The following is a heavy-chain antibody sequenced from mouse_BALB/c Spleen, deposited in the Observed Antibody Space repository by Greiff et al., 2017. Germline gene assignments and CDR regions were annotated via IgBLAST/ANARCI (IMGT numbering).Heavy chain of an antibody. J-gene: IGHJ3*01. CDR3: ARETARATFAY. Sequence: VKLVESGPELVRPGVSVKISCKGSSYTFTDYAMHWVKQSHAKSLEWIGVISTYYGNTNYNQKFKGKATMTVDKSSSTAYMELARLTSEDSAVYYCARETARATFAYWGQGTLVTVSA. CDR2: ISTYYGNT. CDR1: SYTFTDYA. V-gene: IGHV1-67*01. D-gene: IGHD3-2*01.